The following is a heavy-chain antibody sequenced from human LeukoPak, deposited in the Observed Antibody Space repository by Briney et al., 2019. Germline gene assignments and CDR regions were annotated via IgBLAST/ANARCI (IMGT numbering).Heavy chain of an antibody. J-gene: IGHJ4*02. V-gene: IGHV3-23*01. CDR1: GFTFSSYA. Sequence: GGSLRLSCAASGFTFSSYAMSWVRQAPGKGLEWVSAISGSGGSTYYADSVKGRFTISRDNSKNTLYLQMNSLRAEDTAVYYCAKGLGYCSSTSCYTSLGFDYWGQGTLVTVSS. CDR2: ISGSGGST. D-gene: IGHD2-2*02. CDR3: AKGLGYCSSTSCYTSLGFDY.